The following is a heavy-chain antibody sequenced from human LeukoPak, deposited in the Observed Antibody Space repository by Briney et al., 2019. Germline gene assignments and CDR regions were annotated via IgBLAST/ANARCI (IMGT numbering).Heavy chain of an antibody. J-gene: IGHJ5*02. CDR3: GRFVPFASWFDP. D-gene: IGHD3-10*01. Sequence: SETLSLTCTVSGGSISSGGYYWSWIRQHPGKGLEWIGYIYYSGSTYYNPSLKSRVTISVDMSKNQFSLKLSSVTAADTAVYYCGRFVPFASWFDPWGQGTLVTVSS. CDR2: IYYSGST. CDR1: GGSISSGGYY. V-gene: IGHV4-31*03.